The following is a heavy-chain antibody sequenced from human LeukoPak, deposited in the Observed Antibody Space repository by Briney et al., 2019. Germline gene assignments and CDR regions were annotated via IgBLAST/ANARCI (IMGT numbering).Heavy chain of an antibody. CDR2: IYYSGST. J-gene: IGHJ5*02. V-gene: IGHV4-38-2*01. CDR3: ARLDYGSGSYYSS. D-gene: IGHD3-10*01. CDR1: GFTFSDYY. Sequence: LRLSCAASGFTFSDYYMSWIRQPPGKGLEWIGSIYYSGSTYYNPSLKSRVTISVDTSKNQFSLKLSSVTAADTAVHYCARLDYGSGSYYSSWGQGTLVTVSS.